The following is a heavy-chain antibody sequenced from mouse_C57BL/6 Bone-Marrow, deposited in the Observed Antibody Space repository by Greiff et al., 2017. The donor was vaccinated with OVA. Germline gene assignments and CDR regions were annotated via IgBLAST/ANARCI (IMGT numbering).Heavy chain of an antibody. CDR2: IYWGDDK. D-gene: IGHD1-1*01. CDR1: GFSLSTSGMG. V-gene: IGHV8-12*01. CDR3: ARSPYGSSLDY. J-gene: IGHJ2*01. Sequence: VKLMESGPGILQSSQTLSLTCSFSGFSLSTSGMGVSWIRQPSGKGLEWLAHIYWGDDKRYNPSLKSRLTISKDTSRNQVFLKITSVDTADTATYYCARSPYGSSLDYWGQGTTLTVSS.